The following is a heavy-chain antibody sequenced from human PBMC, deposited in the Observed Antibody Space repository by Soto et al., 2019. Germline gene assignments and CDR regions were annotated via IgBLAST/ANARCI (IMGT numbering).Heavy chain of an antibody. V-gene: IGHV3-9*01. CDR1: GFTFDDNA. D-gene: IGHD3-16*01. CDR2: INWKSDI. CDR3: AISQDRGGRTTFIY. Sequence: GGSLRLSCAVSGFTFDDNAMHWVRQAPEKGLEWVSGINWKSDIGYADSVKGRFTISRDNAENSLYLQMNSLRAEDTALYYCAISQDRGGRTTFIYWGQGTQVTVSS. J-gene: IGHJ4*02.